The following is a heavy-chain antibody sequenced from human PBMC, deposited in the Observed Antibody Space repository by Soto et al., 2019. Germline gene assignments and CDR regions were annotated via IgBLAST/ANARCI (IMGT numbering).Heavy chain of an antibody. D-gene: IGHD3-3*01. V-gene: IGHV3-49*03. CDR1: GFTFGDYA. CDR3: TRALYDFWSGYSYYYYYYMDV. Sequence: GGSLRLSCTASGFTFGDYAMSWFRQAPGKGLEWVGFIRSKAYGGTTEYAASVKGRFTISRDDSKSIAYLQMNSLKTEDTAVYYCTRALYDFWSGYSYYYYYYMDVWGKGTTVTVSS. CDR2: IRSKAYGGTT. J-gene: IGHJ6*03.